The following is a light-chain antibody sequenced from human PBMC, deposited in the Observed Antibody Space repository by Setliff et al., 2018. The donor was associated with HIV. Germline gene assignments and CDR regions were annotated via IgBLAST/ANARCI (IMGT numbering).Light chain of an antibody. Sequence: QSVLTQPASVYGSPGQSITISCTGTSSDVGSYNLVSWYQQHPGNAPKLMIYEGTKRPSGVSNRISGAKSGNTASLTISGLQAADEADYYCCSYAGTTTFVFGTGTKVTGL. CDR3: CSYAGTTTFV. CDR2: EGT. V-gene: IGLV2-23*01. J-gene: IGLJ1*01. CDR1: SSDVGSYNL.